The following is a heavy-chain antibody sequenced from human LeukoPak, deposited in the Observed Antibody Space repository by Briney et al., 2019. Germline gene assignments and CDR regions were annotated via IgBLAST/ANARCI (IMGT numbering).Heavy chain of an antibody. CDR1: GYTFTNYD. CDR2: ISTYNGKT. CDR3: ARDLSHRYYHRTGYAFDY. D-gene: IGHD3-22*01. V-gene: IGHV1-18*01. Sequence: ASVKVSCKASGYTFTNYDINWVRQAPGQGLEWMGWISTYNGKTNHAQKLQGRVAMTTDTSTSTVYMDLSSLRSEDTAVYYCARDLSHRYYHRTGYAFDYWGQGTLVTVSS. J-gene: IGHJ4*02.